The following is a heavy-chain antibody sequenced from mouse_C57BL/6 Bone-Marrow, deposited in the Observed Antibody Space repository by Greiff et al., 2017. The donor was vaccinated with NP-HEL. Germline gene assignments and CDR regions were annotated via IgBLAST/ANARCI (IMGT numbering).Heavy chain of an antibody. D-gene: IGHD1-1*01. J-gene: IGHJ2*01. CDR1: GFTFSNYW. CDR2: IRLKSDNYAT. Sequence: EVKVEESGGGLVQPGGSMKLSCVASGFTFSNYWMNWVRQSPEKGLEWVAQIRLKSDNYATHYAESVKGRFTISRDDSKSSVYLQMNNLRAEDTGIYYCTPHYYGSSYPYYFDYWGQGTTLTVSS. CDR3: TPHYYGSSYPYYFDY. V-gene: IGHV6-3*01.